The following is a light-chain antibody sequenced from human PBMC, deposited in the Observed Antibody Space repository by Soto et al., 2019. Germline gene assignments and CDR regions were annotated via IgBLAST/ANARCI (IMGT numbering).Light chain of an antibody. CDR1: QSISSW. CDR2: KAS. J-gene: IGKJ1*01. Sequence: DIPMTQSPSTLSASVGDRVTITCRASQSISSWLAWYQQKPGKAPKLLIYKASSLESGVPSMFSGSGSGTEVNLTISSLQPDEFATYYCQQYNSYSTCGQGTKVEIK. V-gene: IGKV1-5*03. CDR3: QQYNSYST.